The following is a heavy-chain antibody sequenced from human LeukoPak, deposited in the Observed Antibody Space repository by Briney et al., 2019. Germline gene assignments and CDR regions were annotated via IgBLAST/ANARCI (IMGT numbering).Heavy chain of an antibody. CDR1: GFLFHDYA. Sequence: GGSLGLSCAAPGFLFHDYAIHWVRQAPGKGLEWVSLISGDGGSTFYADSVKGRFTISRDNSKNSLYLQMNSLRSDDTALYYCARESESSGWYDYWGQGTLVTVSS. CDR3: ARESESSGWYDY. D-gene: IGHD6-19*01. V-gene: IGHV3-43*02. J-gene: IGHJ4*02. CDR2: ISGDGGST.